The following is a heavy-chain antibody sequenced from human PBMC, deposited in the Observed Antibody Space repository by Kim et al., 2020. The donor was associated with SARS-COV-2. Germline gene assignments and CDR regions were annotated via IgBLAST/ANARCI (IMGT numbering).Heavy chain of an antibody. CDR1: GFTFSSYA. V-gene: IGHV3-30*04. CDR2: ISYDGSNK. CDR3: ARGSYYDYVLRPFDY. Sequence: GGSLRLSCAASGFTFSSYAMHWVRQAPGKGLEWVAVISYDGSNKYYADSVKGRFTISRDNSKNTLYLQMNSLRAEDTAVYYCARGSYYDYVLRPFDYWG. D-gene: IGHD3-16*01. J-gene: IGHJ4*01.